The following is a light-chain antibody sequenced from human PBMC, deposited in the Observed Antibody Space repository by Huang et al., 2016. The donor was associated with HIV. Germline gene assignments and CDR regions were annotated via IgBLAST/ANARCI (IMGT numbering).Light chain of an antibody. CDR3: QQYYSTPWT. J-gene: IGKJ1*01. CDR2: WAS. Sequence: DIVMTQSPDSLAVSLGERAALNCKSSQSVLYSSNNKSYLAWYQQKPGQPPKLLIYWASTRESGVPDRFSGSGSGTDFTLTISSLPAEDVAVYYCQQYYSTPWTFGQGTKVEIK. V-gene: IGKV4-1*01. CDR1: QSVLYSSNNKSY.